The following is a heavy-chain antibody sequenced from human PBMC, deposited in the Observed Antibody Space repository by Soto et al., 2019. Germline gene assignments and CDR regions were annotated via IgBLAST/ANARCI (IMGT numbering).Heavy chain of an antibody. V-gene: IGHV4-31*03. CDR1: GGSISSGGYY. J-gene: IGHJ4*02. D-gene: IGHD1-1*01. Sequence: QVQLQESGPGLVKPSQTLSLTCTVSGGSISSGGYYWSWIRQHPGKGLEWIGYIYYTGSTYYNPSLKSRLTISIDTSKNQFSLKLSSVTAADTAVYYSARGKYNSDHNVFDSWGQGTLVTVSS. CDR2: IYYTGST. CDR3: ARGKYNSDHNVFDS.